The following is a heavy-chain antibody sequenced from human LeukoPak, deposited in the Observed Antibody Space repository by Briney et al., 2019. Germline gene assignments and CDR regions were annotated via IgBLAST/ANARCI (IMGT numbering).Heavy chain of an antibody. Sequence: GGSLRLSCAASGLTFSGADMHWVRQASGKGLEWVGRIRNKANSYTTEYAASVKGRFTISRDDSKNSLYLQMNSLRAEDTAVYYCAKDLNGYGVNSGVFDYWGQGTLVTVSS. CDR1: GLTFSGAD. CDR3: AKDLNGYGVNSGVFDY. J-gene: IGHJ4*02. V-gene: IGHV3-72*01. CDR2: IRNKANSYTT. D-gene: IGHD4-23*01.